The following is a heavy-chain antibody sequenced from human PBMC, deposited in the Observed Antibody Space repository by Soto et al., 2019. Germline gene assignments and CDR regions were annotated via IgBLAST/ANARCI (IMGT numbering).Heavy chain of an antibody. CDR1: GFIFSSYG. J-gene: IGHJ4*02. V-gene: IGHV3-30*18. CDR3: AKGSTAMTYFDY. CDR2: ISYDGSNK. D-gene: IGHD5-18*01. Sequence: PGGSLRLSCAASGFIFSSYGMHWVRQAPGKGLEWVAVISYDGSNKYYADTVKGRFTISRDNSKNTLYLQMNSLRAEDTAVYYCAKGSTAMTYFDYWGQGTLVTV.